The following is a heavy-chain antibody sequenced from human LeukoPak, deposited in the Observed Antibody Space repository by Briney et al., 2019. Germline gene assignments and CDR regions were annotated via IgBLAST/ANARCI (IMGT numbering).Heavy chain of an antibody. Sequence: GESLKISCAASGFTFSSYAMSWVRQAPGKGLEWVSAISGSGGSTYYADPVKGRFTISRDNSKNTLYLQMNSLRAEDTAVYYCAKDRLVLDSGDADDYWGQGTLVTVSS. CDR3: AKDRLVLDSGDADDY. J-gene: IGHJ4*02. CDR1: GFTFSSYA. V-gene: IGHV3-23*01. CDR2: ISGSGGST. D-gene: IGHD3-10*01.